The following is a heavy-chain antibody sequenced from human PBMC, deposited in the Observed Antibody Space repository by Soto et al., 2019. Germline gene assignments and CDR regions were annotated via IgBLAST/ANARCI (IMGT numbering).Heavy chain of an antibody. J-gene: IGHJ5*02. CDR1: GYTFTDYF. V-gene: IGHV1-2*02. CDR2: INPNSRGT. Sequence: ASVRVSCKXSGYTFTDYFIHWVRQAPGQGFEWMGWINPNSRGTNYAQKFQGRVTMTRDTSNSTAYMELRGLRSDDTAVYYCARVTLKAGNWFDPWGQGTLVTV. CDR3: ARVTLKAGNWFDP.